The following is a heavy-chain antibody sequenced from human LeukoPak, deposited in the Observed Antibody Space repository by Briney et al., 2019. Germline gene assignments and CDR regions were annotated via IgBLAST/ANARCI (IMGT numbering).Heavy chain of an antibody. J-gene: IGHJ6*02. CDR1: GGTFSSYA. Sequence: ASVKVSCKASGGTFSSYAISWVRQAPGQGLEWMGGIIPMFGTANYAQKFQGRVTITADESTSTAYMELSSLRSEDTAVYYCARDLRVDTPYYYYGMDVWGQGTTVTVSS. CDR2: IIPMFGTA. V-gene: IGHV1-69*13. CDR3: ARDLRVDTPYYYYGMDV. D-gene: IGHD5-18*01.